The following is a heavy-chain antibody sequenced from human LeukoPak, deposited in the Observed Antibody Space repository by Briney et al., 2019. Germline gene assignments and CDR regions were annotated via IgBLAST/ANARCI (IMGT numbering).Heavy chain of an antibody. CDR3: AKSGSYYDAFDI. CDR1: GGSISSGSYY. CDR2: IYTSGST. Sequence: SETLSLTCTVSGGSISSGSYYWSWIRQPAGKGLEWIGRIYTSGSTNYNPSLKSRVTISVDTSKNQFSLKLSSVTAADTAVYYCAKSGSYYDAFDIWGRGTMVTVSS. D-gene: IGHD1-26*01. J-gene: IGHJ3*02. V-gene: IGHV4-61*02.